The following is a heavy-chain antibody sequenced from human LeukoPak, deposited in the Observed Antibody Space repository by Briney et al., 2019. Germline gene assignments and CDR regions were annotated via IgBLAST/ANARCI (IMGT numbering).Heavy chain of an antibody. CDR1: GGSFSGYY. J-gene: IGHJ6*04. CDR2: ISSSGSTI. D-gene: IGHD3-10*02. V-gene: IGHV3-11*04. Sequence: LSLTCAAYGGSFSGYYWSWIRQAPGKGLEWVSYISSSGSTIYYADSVKGRFTISRDNAKNSLYLQMNSLRAEDTAVYYCAELGITMIGGVWGKGTTVTISS. CDR3: AELGITMIGGV.